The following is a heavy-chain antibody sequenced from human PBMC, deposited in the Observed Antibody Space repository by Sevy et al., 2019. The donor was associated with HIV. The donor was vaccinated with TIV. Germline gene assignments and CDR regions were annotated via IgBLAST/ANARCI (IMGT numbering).Heavy chain of an antibody. CDR2: LSFGCGKI. CDR1: GFDFSIYS. CDR3: AREGCTKPHDY. V-gene: IGHV3-23*01. D-gene: IGHD2-8*01. Sequence: GGSLRLSCAASGFDFSIYSMSWVRQAPGKGLEWVSTLSFGCGKINYADSVKGRFTISRDNSKSSVYLQMNNMRVEGTAVYYCAREGCTKPHDYWGQGTLVTVSS. J-gene: IGHJ4*02.